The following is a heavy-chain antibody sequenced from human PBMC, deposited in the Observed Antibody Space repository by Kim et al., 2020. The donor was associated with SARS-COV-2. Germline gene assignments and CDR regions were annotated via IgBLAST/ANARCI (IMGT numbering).Heavy chain of an antibody. CDR1: GFTFSSYS. D-gene: IGHD6-13*01. CDR3: ARGKAAAGTGLFDP. CDR2: ISSSRSYI. J-gene: IGHJ5*02. Sequence: GGSLRLSCAASGFTFSSYSMNWVRQAPGKGLEWVSSISSSRSYIYYADSVKGRFTISRDNAKNSLYLQMKSLRAEDTAVYYCARGKAAAGTGLFDPWGQGTLVTVSS. V-gene: IGHV3-21*01.